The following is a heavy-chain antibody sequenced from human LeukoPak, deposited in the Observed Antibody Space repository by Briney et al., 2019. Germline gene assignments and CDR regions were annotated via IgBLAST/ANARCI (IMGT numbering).Heavy chain of an antibody. CDR2: ISYDGSNK. V-gene: IGHV3-30*04. D-gene: IGHD2-15*01. CDR3: ARDPIRYCSGGSCYPDY. Sequence: PGRSLRLSCAASGFTFSSYAMHWVRQAPGKGLEWVAVISYDGSNKYYADSVKGRFTISRDNSKNTLYLQMNSLRAEDTAVYYCARDPIRYCSGGSCYPDYWGQGTLVTVPS. J-gene: IGHJ4*02. CDR1: GFTFSSYA.